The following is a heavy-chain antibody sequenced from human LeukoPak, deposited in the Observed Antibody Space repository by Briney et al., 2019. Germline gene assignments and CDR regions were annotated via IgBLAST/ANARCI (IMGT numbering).Heavy chain of an antibody. V-gene: IGHV3-30*04. CDR3: AKDSGEQQLVYYFDY. J-gene: IGHJ4*02. CDR2: ISFDGSNK. Sequence: GGSLRLSCAASGFTFSSYAMHWVRQAPGKGLEWVAAISFDGSNKYYADSVKGRFTISRDNSKNTLYLQMNSLRAEDTAVYYCAKDSGEQQLVYYFDYWGQGTLVTASS. CDR1: GFTFSSYA. D-gene: IGHD6-13*01.